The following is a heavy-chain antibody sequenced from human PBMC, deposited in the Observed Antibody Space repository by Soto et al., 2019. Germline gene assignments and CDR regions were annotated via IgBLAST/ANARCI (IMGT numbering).Heavy chain of an antibody. CDR1: GFTFSSYA. D-gene: IGHD3-10*01. J-gene: IGHJ6*02. Sequence: AGGSLRLSCAASGFTFSSYAMHWVRQAPGKGLEWVAVISYDGSNKYYADSVKGRFTISRDNSKNTLYLQMNSLRAEDTAVYYCARRYGSGSYFLYYYYYGMDVWGQGTTVTVSS. CDR2: ISYDGSNK. CDR3: ARRYGSGSYFLYYYYYGMDV. V-gene: IGHV3-30-3*01.